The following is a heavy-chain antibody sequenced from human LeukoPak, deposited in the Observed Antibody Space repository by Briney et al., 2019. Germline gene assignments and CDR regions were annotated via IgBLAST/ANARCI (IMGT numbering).Heavy chain of an antibody. Sequence: GGSLRLSCVASGFTFSIYTMNWVRQAPGRGLEWLSYISSSSTTIYYADSVEGRFTVSRDEAKNSLYLQMNSLRAEDTAVYYCARVEPRVVDAFDIWGQGTMASVSS. V-gene: IGHV3-48*01. CDR3: ARVEPRVVDAFDI. D-gene: IGHD3-10*01. CDR1: GFTFSIYT. J-gene: IGHJ3*02. CDR2: ISSSSTTI.